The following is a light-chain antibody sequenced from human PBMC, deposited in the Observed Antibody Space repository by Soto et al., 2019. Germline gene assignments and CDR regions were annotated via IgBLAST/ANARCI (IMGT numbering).Light chain of an antibody. Sequence: QSVLTQPASVSGSPGQSITISCTGTSSDIGSYNYVSWYQQHPGKAPKLMIYEVTNRPSGVSIRFSGSKSGSAASLTISGLQAEDEADYHCSSYSSVSHWVFGGGTQLTVL. CDR2: EVT. CDR1: SSDIGSYNY. CDR3: SSYSSVSHWV. J-gene: IGLJ3*02. V-gene: IGLV2-14*01.